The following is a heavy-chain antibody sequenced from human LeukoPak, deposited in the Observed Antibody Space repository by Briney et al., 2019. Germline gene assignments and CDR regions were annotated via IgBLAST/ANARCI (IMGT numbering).Heavy chain of an antibody. CDR1: GGSISSYY. Sequence: SETLSLTCTVSGGSISSYYWSWIRQPPGKGLEWIGYIYYSGSTNYNPSLKSRVTISVDTSKNQFSLKLSSVTAADTAVYYCARQTGSGLFILPGGQGTLVTVSS. CDR2: IYYSGST. CDR3: ARQTGSGLFILP. J-gene: IGHJ4*02. V-gene: IGHV4-59*08. D-gene: IGHD3/OR15-3a*01.